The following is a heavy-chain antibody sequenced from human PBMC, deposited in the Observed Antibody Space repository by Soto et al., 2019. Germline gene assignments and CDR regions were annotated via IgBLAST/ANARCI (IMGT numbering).Heavy chain of an antibody. CDR1: GYTFTSYG. Sequence: ASVKVSCKASGYTFTSYGISWVRQAPGQGLEWMGWISAYNGNTNYAQKLQGRVTMTTDTSTSTAYMELRSLRSDDTAVYYCAREVGAAIFGAGITPDYYYRMDVWGQGTKVTLSS. J-gene: IGHJ6*02. V-gene: IGHV1-18*04. D-gene: IGHD3-3*01. CDR2: ISAYNGNT. CDR3: AREVGAAIFGAGITPDYYYRMDV.